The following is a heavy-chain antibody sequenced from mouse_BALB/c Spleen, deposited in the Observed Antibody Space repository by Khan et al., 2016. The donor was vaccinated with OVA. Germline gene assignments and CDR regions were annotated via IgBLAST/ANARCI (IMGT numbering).Heavy chain of an antibody. D-gene: IGHD4-1*01. J-gene: IGHJ3*01. V-gene: IGHV5-6*01. CDR3: ASHLTGSFAY. Sequence: EVHLVESGGDLVKPGGSLRLSCAASGFTFSAYGMSWVRQTPDKRLEWVATINSDGYYTSYPDTVKGRFTISRNNAENTLYLQMSSLKSEDTAIYYCASHLTGSFAYWGQGTLVTVSA. CDR1: GFTFSAYG. CDR2: INSDGYYT.